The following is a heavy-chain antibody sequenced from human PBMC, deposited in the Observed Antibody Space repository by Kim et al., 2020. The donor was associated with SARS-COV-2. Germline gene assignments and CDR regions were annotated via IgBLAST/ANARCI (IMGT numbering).Heavy chain of an antibody. V-gene: IGHV3-15*01. J-gene: IGHJ4*02. Sequence: GGSLRLSCVASGFTFSNAWMSWVRQAPGKGLEWVGRIKSKTDGGTTDYAAPVKGRFTISRDDSKNTLYLQMNSLKTEDTAVYYCTTDPDMAANTDYWGQGTLVTVSS. CDR2: IKSKTDGGTT. D-gene: IGHD2-15*01. CDR1: GFTFSNAW. CDR3: TTDPDMAANTDY.